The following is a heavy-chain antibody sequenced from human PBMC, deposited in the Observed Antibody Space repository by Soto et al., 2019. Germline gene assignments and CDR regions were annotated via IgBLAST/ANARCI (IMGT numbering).Heavy chain of an antibody. V-gene: IGHV1-69*02. D-gene: IGHD3-3*01. J-gene: IGHJ5*02. CDR1: GASFSSFT. Sequence: SVKVSCKSSGASFSSFTITWVRQAPGQGLEWMGRITPLLGITDNAQRFQGRVTITADKSTSTSYMELSSLRSEDTAVYYCARGFPLWFDPWGQGTLVTVSS. CDR3: ARGFPLWFDP. CDR2: ITPLLGIT.